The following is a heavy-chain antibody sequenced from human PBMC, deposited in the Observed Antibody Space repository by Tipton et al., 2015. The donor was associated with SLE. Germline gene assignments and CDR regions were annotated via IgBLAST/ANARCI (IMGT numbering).Heavy chain of an antibody. D-gene: IGHD6-19*01. Sequence: SLRLSCAASGFTFSNYAIHWVRQAPGKGLEWVAVISYDGSNKYYADSVKGRFTISRDNAKNTLYLQMNSLRAEDTAVYYCASGIAVAPDYWGQGTPVTVSS. CDR2: ISYDGSNK. V-gene: IGHV3-30*04. J-gene: IGHJ4*02. CDR3: ASGIAVAPDY. CDR1: GFTFSNYA.